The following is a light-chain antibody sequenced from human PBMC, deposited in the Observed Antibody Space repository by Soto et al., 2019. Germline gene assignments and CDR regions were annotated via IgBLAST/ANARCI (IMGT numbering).Light chain of an antibody. CDR2: DAN. CDR3: CSYAGAYSYYV. CDR1: SSDVGGYNY. Sequence: QSVLTQPRSVSGSPGQSVTISCTGTSSDVGGYNYVSWYQQHPGKAPKLMIYDANKRPSGVPDRFSGSKSGNTASLTISGLQAEDEADYYCCSYAGAYSYYVFGTGTKVTVL. J-gene: IGLJ1*01. V-gene: IGLV2-11*01.